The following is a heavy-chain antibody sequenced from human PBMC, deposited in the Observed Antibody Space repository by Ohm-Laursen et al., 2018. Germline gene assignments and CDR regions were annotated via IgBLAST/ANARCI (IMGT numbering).Heavy chain of an antibody. D-gene: IGHD3-3*01. CDR3: ARDRPRGYEDGFDI. V-gene: IGHV4-59*01. J-gene: IGHJ3*02. Sequence: SQTLSLTCTVSGGSISSYYWSWIRQPPGKGLERIAYIYYSGSTNYNPSLKSRVTISVDTSKNQFSLKLSSVTAADTAVYYCARDRPRGYEDGFDIWGQGTMVTVSS. CDR1: GGSISSYY. CDR2: IYYSGST.